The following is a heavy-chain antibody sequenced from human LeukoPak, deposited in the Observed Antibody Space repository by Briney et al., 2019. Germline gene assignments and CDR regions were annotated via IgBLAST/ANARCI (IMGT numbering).Heavy chain of an antibody. CDR2: IYHSGST. D-gene: IGHD3-3*01. V-gene: IGHV4-38-2*01. CDR1: GYCISSGYY. J-gene: IGHJ5*02. Sequence: SETLSLTCAVSGYCISSGYYGGWIRQPPGKGLEWIGSIYHSGSTYYNPSLKSRVTISVDTSKNQFSLKLSSVTAADTAVYYCARHSTWSGPGPWGQGTLVTVSS. CDR3: ARHSTWSGPGP.